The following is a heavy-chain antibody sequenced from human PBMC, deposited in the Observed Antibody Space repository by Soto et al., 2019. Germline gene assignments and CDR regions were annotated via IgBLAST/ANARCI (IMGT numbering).Heavy chain of an antibody. D-gene: IGHD6-6*01. CDR1: GESFSSSDNN. Sequence: SETLSLTCPVSGESFSSSDNNLTWLRPPPGKPLEWIGYVTSTRTTNYSPPLKSRVDMSVDTSENQFALKLRSVTAADAAVYFCARVSKLVAPKDGRRAYFFAMDVWGHGSTVT. CDR3: ARVSKLVAPKDGRRAYFFAMDV. CDR2: VTSTRTT. V-gene: IGHV4-61*08. J-gene: IGHJ6*02.